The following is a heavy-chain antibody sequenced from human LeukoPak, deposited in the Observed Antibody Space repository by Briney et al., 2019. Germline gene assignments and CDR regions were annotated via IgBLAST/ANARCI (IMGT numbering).Heavy chain of an antibody. Sequence: GGSLRLSCAASGFTFSSYWMSWVRQVPGEGLKWLPFISYNGNIKYADSVKGRFTISRDNSKNTLYLQMNSLRAEDTAVYYCAREAPPYYYDSSGYNPFGYWGQGTLVTVSS. V-gene: IGHV3-30*03. CDR2: ISYNGNIK. D-gene: IGHD3-22*01. J-gene: IGHJ4*02. CDR1: GFTFSSYW. CDR3: AREAPPYYYDSSGYNPFGY.